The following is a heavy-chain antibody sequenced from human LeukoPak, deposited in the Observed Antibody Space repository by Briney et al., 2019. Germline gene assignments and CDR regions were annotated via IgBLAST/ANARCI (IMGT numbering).Heavy chain of an antibody. V-gene: IGHV4-59*01. CDR3: ARMPGLLSPYFDS. CDR1: GGSINDYY. D-gene: IGHD3-3*01. Sequence: NPSETLSLTCIVSGGSINDYYWNWIRQPPGKGLEWIGYVYYTGSTYYNPSLRSRVSISEDRAKNQLSLKMSSVTAADTAMYYCARMPGLLSPYFDSWGLRTLVTVSS. J-gene: IGHJ5*01. CDR2: VYYTGST.